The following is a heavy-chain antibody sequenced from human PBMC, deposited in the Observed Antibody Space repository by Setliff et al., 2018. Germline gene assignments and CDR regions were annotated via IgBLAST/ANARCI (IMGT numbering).Heavy chain of an antibody. Sequence: SVKVSCKASGYTFTSYYMHWVRQAPGQGLEWMGGIIPIFGTANYAQKFQGRVTITTDESTSTAYMELSRLRSEDTAVYYCASWDYSSTSYYYYYMDVWGKGSTVTVSS. CDR2: IIPIFGTA. CDR1: GYTFTSYY. J-gene: IGHJ6*03. V-gene: IGHV1-69*05. CDR3: ASWDYSSTSYYYYYMDV. D-gene: IGHD6-19*01.